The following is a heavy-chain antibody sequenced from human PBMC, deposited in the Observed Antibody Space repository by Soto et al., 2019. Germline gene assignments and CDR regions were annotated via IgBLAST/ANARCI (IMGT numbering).Heavy chain of an antibody. Sequence: QITLKESGPTLVKPTQTLTLTCTFSGFSLSTSGVGVSWIRQPPGKALEWLALIYWDDDKRYSPPLKSRLTITKDTSNNQVVLTMTNMDPVDTATYYCAHRGQWRHFDFWGQGTLVTVSS. D-gene: IGHD6-19*01. CDR3: AHRGQWRHFDF. J-gene: IGHJ4*02. CDR2: IYWDDDK. CDR1: GFSLSTSGVG. V-gene: IGHV2-5*02.